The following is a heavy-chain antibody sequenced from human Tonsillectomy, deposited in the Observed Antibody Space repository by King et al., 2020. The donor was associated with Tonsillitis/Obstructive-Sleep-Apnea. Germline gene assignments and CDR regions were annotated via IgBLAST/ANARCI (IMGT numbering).Heavy chain of an antibody. CDR3: ARDSMSHYYDSSAYYPFDY. CDR2: ISAYNGYT. CDR1: GYTFTNYG. J-gene: IGHJ4*02. D-gene: IGHD3-22*01. V-gene: IGHV1-18*01. Sequence: QLVQSGAEVKKPGASMKVSCKASGYTFTNYGISWVRQAPGQGLEWMGWISAYNGYTNSAQKLQGRVTMTTDTSTSTAFMELRSLRSDDTAVYYCARDSMSHYYDSSAYYPFDYWGQGTLVTVSS.